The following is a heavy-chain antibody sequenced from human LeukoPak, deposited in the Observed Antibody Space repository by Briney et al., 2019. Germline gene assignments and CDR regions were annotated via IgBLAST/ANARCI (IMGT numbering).Heavy chain of an antibody. V-gene: IGHV1-2*06. D-gene: IGHD1-26*01. Sequence: ASVKISCKASGYTFTGYYMHWVRQAPGQGLEWMGRINPNSGGTNYAQKFQGRVTMTRDTSISTAYMELSRLRSDDTAVYYCARVGVGATYFAYWGQGTLVTVSS. J-gene: IGHJ4*02. CDR3: ARVGVGATYFAY. CDR1: GYTFTGYY. CDR2: INPNSGGT.